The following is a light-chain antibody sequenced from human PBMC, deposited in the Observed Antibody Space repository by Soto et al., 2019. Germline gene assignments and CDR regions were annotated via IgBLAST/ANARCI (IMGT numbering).Light chain of an antibody. J-gene: IGKJ1*01. Sequence: DIQMTQSPSTLSASVGDTVTITCRATQSISSWLAWYQQKPGKVPNLLIYDASNLESGVPSRFSGSGSGTEFTLTISSLQPDDFATYYCQQYQSYWTFGQGTKVDIK. CDR2: DAS. CDR1: QSISSW. V-gene: IGKV1-5*01. CDR3: QQYQSYWT.